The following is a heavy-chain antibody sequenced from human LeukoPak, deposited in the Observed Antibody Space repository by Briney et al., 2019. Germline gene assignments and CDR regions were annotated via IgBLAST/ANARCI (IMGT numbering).Heavy chain of an antibody. V-gene: IGHV3-21*01. J-gene: IGHJ4*02. CDR2: ISTSSSYI. D-gene: IGHD2-15*01. CDR1: GFTFSGSA. Sequence: GGSLRLSCAASGFTFSGSAMHWVRQASGKGLEWVSSISTSSSYIYYADSVKGRFTISRDNARNSLYLQMNSLRAEDTAVYYCARDHEEYCSGGSCSRFDYWGQGTLVTVSS. CDR3: ARDHEEYCSGGSCSRFDY.